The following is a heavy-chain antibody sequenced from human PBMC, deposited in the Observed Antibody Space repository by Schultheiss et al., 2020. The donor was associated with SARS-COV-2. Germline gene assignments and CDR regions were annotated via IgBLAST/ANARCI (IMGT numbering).Heavy chain of an antibody. CDR1: GYTFTGYY. J-gene: IGHJ6*02. CDR3: ARRVVRSPYYYYGMDV. Sequence: SVKVSCKASGYTFTGYYMHWVRQAPGQGLEWMGGIIPIFGTANYAQKFQGRVTITADESTSTAYMELSSLRSEDTAVYYCARRVVRSPYYYYGMDVWGQGTTVTVSS. CDR2: IIPIFGTA. V-gene: IGHV1-69*13.